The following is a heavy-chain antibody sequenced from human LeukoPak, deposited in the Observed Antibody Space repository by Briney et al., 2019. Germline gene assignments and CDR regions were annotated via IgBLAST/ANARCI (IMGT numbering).Heavy chain of an antibody. V-gene: IGHV4-39*07. J-gene: IGHJ3*02. CDR1: GCSISTSNYY. CDR2: IFYSGST. D-gene: IGHD2-21*01. CDR3: AKSNGCGLVDI. Sequence: KPSETLSLTCTVSGCSISTSNYYWGWIRQPPGKGLEWIGNIFYSGSTYYSPSLRSRATISLDTSRNQFSLKLNSVTAAYTAVYYCAKSNGCGLVDIWGQGTMVTVSS.